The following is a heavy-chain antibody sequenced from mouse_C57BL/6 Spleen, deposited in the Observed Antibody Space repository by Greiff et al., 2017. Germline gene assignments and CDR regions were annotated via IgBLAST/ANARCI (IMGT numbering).Heavy chain of an antibody. CDR2: IDPSDSYT. V-gene: IGHV1-69*01. D-gene: IGHD1-1*01. CDR3: ARKLRNYYAMDY. CDR1: GYTFTSYW. Sequence: QVQLQQPGAELVMPWASVKLSCKASGYTFTSYWMHWVKQRPGQGLEWIGEIDPSDSYTNYNQKFKGKSTLTVDKSSSTAYMQLSSLASEDSAVYYCARKLRNYYAMDYWGQGTSVTVSS. J-gene: IGHJ4*01.